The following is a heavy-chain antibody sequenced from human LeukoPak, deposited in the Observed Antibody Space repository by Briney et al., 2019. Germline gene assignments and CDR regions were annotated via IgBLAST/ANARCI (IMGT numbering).Heavy chain of an antibody. CDR3: ARHAYSSSWYLDY. D-gene: IGHD6-13*01. CDR1: GGSISSYY. CDR2: IYYSGST. V-gene: IGHV4-59*08. Sequence: SETLSLTCTVSGGSISSYYWSWIRQPPGKGLEWIGYIYYSGSTNYNPSLKSRVTISVDTSENQFSLKLSSVTAADTAVYYCARHAYSSSWYLDYWGQGTLVTVSS. J-gene: IGHJ4*02.